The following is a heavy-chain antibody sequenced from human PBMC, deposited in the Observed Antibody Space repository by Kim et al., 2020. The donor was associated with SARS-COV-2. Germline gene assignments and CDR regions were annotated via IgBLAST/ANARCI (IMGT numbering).Heavy chain of an antibody. D-gene: IGHD3-22*01. CDR3: AKITPHYYDSSGPKKYYFDY. CDR1: GFTFSSYA. J-gene: IGHJ4*02. CDR2: ISGSGGST. Sequence: GGSLRLSCAASGFTFSSYAMSWVRQAPGKGLEWVSAISGSGGSTYYADSVKGRFTISRDNSKNTLYLQMNSLRAEDTAVYYCAKITPHYYDSSGPKKYYFDYWGQGTLVTVSS. V-gene: IGHV3-23*01.